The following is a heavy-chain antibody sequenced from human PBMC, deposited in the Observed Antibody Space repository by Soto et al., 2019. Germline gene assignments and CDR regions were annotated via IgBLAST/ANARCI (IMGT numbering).Heavy chain of an antibody. CDR1: GGSISSYY. CDR3: ARKSLAGGWFDP. CDR2: IYYSGST. V-gene: IGHV4-59*01. Sequence: PSETLSLTCTVSGGSISSYYWSWIRQPPGKGLEWIGYIYYSGSTNYNPSLKSRVTISVDTSKNQFSLKLSSVTAADTAVYYCARKSLAGGWFDPWGQGTLVTVS. J-gene: IGHJ5*02. D-gene: IGHD3-10*01.